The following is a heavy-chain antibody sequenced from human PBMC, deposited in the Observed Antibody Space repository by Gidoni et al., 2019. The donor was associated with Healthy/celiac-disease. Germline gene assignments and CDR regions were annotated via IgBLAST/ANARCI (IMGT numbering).Heavy chain of an antibody. J-gene: IGHJ6*02. CDR2: MKSKTDGGTT. CDR1: GFTFSNAW. D-gene: IGHD1-1*01. V-gene: IGHV3-15*01. Sequence: EVQLVESGGGLVKPGGSLRLSCAASGFTFSNAWMSWVRQAPGKGLEWVGRMKSKTDGGTTDYAAPVKGRFTISRDDSKNTLYLQMNSLKTEDTAVYYCTTDGVQDNYYYGMDVWGQGTTVTVSS. CDR3: TTDGVQDNYYYGMDV.